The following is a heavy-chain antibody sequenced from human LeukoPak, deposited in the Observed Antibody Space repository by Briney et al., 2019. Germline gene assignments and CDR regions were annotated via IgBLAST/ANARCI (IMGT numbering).Heavy chain of an antibody. CDR1: GYSFTSHY. CDR2: INPHSGGT. V-gene: IGHV1-2*02. D-gene: IGHD2-21*02. CDR3: ARGVTARGFYYYMDI. J-gene: IGHJ6*03. Sequence: PWASVKVSCKASGYSFTSHYMHWVRQAPGQGLEWMGWINPHSGGTNYAQEFQGRVTMTRDTSISTAYMELSSLRPDDTAVYSCARGVTARGFYYYMDIWGNGTTVTISS.